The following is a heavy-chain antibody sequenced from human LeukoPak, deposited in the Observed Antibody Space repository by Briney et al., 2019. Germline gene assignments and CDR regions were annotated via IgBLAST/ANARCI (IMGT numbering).Heavy chain of an antibody. Sequence: GRSLRLSCAASGFTFSSYGVHWVRQAPGKGLEWVAFIWYDGTNKYYADSVKGRFTFSRDNSKNTLYLQMNSLRAEDTAVYYCARDGLAAAGTRFDYWGQGTLVTVSS. D-gene: IGHD6-13*01. CDR2: IWYDGTNK. CDR3: ARDGLAAAGTRFDY. CDR1: GFTFSSYG. V-gene: IGHV3-33*01. J-gene: IGHJ4*02.